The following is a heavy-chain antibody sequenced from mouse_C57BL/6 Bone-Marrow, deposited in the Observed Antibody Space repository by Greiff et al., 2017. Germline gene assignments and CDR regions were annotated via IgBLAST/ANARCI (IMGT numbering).Heavy chain of an antibody. CDR2: IDPSDSCT. J-gene: IGHJ2*01. Sequence: VQLQQPGAELVKPGASVKLSCKASGYTFTSYWMQWVKQRPGQGLEWIGEIDPSDSCTNYNQKFKGKATLTVDTSSSTAYMQLSSLTSEDSAVYYCAREGAWTTVVFDYWGQGTTLTVSS. CDR1: GYTFTSYW. CDR3: AREGAWTTVVFDY. D-gene: IGHD1-1*01. V-gene: IGHV1-50*01.